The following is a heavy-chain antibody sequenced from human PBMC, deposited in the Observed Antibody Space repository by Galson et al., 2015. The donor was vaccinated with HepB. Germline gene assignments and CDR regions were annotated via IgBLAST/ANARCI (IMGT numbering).Heavy chain of an antibody. CDR3: ARDRGDGYNYGMDY. J-gene: IGHJ4*02. CDR1: GGTFSSYA. CDR2: IIPIFGTA. V-gene: IGHV1-69*06. Sequence: SVKVSCKASGGTFSSYAISWVRQAPGQGLEWMGGIIPIFGTANYAQKFQGRVTITADKSTSTAYMELSSLRSEDTAVYYCARDRGDGYNYGMDYWGQGTLVTVSS. D-gene: IGHD5-24*01.